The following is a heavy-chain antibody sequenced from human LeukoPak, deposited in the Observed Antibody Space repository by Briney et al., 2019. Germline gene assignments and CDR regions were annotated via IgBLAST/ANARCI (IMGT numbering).Heavy chain of an antibody. D-gene: IGHD2-2*01. V-gene: IGHV4-59*08. Sequence: SETLSLTCTVSGGSISSYHWSWIRQPPGKGLEWIGYIYYSGSTNYNPSLKSRVTISVDTSKNQFSLKLTSVTVADTALYYCARASTSSTSSSSPFDIWGQGTMVTVSS. J-gene: IGHJ3*02. CDR3: ARASTSSTSSSSPFDI. CDR1: GGSISSYH. CDR2: IYYSGST.